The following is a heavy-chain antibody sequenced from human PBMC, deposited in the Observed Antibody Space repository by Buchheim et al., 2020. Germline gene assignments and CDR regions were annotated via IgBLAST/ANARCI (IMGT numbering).Heavy chain of an antibody. J-gene: IGHJ4*02. V-gene: IGHV3-7*01. D-gene: IGHD6-6*01. CDR2: IKQDGSEK. CDR3: ARAHTLYSSSSGCFDY. CDR1: GFTFSSYW. Sequence: EVQLVESGGGLVQPGGSLRLSCAASGFTFSSYWMSWVRQAPGKGLEWVANIKQDGSEKYYVDSVKGRFTISRDNAKNSLYLQMNSLRAEDAAVYYCARAHTLYSSSSGCFDYWGQGTL.